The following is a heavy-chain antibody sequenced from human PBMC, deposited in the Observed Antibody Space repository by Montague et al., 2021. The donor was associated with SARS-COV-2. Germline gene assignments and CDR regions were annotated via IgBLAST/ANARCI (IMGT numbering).Heavy chain of an antibody. Sequence: SETLSLTCSVSGDSLTYFYWGWLRQTPGKGLEWIGYIFYSGSTKYNPSLQSRVTFSVDTSRNQFSLNLDSVTAADTGVYYCARGATRSFDHWGQGALVTVSS. J-gene: IGHJ4*02. CDR1: GDSLTYFY. D-gene: IGHD1-1*01. CDR3: ARGATRSFDH. V-gene: IGHV4-59*01. CDR2: IFYSGST.